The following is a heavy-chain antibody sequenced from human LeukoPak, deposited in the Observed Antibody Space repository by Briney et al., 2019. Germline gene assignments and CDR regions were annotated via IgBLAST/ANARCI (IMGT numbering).Heavy chain of an antibody. D-gene: IGHD3-10*01. Sequence: SETLSLTCTVSGGSISSDNYYWTWIRQPAGKGLEWIGRIYASGSANYNPSLKSRVTISVDTSKNQFSLKLSSVTAADTAVYYCAREHPDRNTMVRGVDWGQGTLVTVSS. CDR1: GGSISSDNYY. V-gene: IGHV4-61*02. J-gene: IGHJ4*02. CDR3: AREHPDRNTMVRGVD. CDR2: IYASGSA.